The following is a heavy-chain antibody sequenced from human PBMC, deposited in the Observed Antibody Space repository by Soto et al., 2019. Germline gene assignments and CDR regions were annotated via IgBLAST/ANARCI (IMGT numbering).Heavy chain of an antibody. CDR3: TTTKGRIEPPTNDF. CDR2: IKSDAYGGAI. Sequence: EVQLVESGGGLVKPGGSLRLSCAGSGFTFSNAWMSWVRRAPGKGLEWVGRIKSDAYGGAIDYAAPVKGRFTISRDDSKITLLLQMNNLRAEDAAVYSCTTTKGRIEPPTNDFWGQGTLVIVSS. D-gene: IGHD1-1*01. V-gene: IGHV3-15*01. CDR1: GFTFSNAW. J-gene: IGHJ4*02.